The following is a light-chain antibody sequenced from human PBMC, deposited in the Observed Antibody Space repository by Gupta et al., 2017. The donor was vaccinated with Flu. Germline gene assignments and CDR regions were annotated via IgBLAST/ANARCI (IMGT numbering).Light chain of an antibody. Sequence: STLSASVGDRVTITCRASQTIDSSLNWYQQKPGRAPTLLLYAAASLQTGVPSRFSGSGSGTEFTLTISSLQPEDFATYYCQQSSSTPPWTFGQGARVGI. V-gene: IGKV1-39*01. CDR3: QQSSSTPPWT. CDR2: AAA. J-gene: IGKJ1*01. CDR1: QTIDSS.